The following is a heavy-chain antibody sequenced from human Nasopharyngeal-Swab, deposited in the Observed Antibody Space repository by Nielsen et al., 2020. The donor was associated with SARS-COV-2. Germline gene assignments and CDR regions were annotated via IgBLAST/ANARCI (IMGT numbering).Heavy chain of an antibody. V-gene: IGHV1-69*13. J-gene: IGHJ4*02. D-gene: IGHD3-22*01. CDR1: GGTFSSYA. Sequence: SVKVSCKASGGTFSSYAISWVRQAPGQGLEWMGGIIPTFGTANYAQKFQGRVTITADESTSTAYMELSSLRSEDTAVYYCARGTQYYYDSSGYYTAPFDYWGQGTLVTVSS. CDR2: IIPTFGTA. CDR3: ARGTQYYYDSSGYYTAPFDY.